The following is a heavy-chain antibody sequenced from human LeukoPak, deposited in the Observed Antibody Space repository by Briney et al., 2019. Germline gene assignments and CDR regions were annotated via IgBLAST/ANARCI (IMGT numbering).Heavy chain of an antibody. J-gene: IGHJ2*01. CDR2: ISSSGSTI. V-gene: IGHV3-11*01. CDR1: GFTFSDYY. Sequence: PRGSLRLSCAASGFTFSDYYMSWIRQAPGKGLEWVSYISSSGSTIYYADSVKGRFTISRDNAKNSLYLQMNSLRAEDTAVYYCARDRGSYSNWYFDLWGRGTLVTVSS. D-gene: IGHD1-26*01. CDR3: ARDRGSYSNWYFDL.